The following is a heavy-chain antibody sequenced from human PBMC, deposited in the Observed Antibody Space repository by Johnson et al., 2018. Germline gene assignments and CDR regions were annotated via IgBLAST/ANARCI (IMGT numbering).Heavy chain of an antibody. CDR2: IGTAGDT. V-gene: IGHV3-13*01. CDR3: ARGDFVDAFDI. CDR1: GFTFSSYD. J-gene: IGHJ3*02. Sequence: EVQLVESGGGVVQPGRSLRLSCAASGFTFSSYDMHWVRQATGKALEWVSAIGTAGDTYYPGSVKGRFTISRENAKNSLYLQMNSLRAGDTAVYYCARGDFVDAFDIWGQGTMVTVSS. D-gene: IGHD2-21*02.